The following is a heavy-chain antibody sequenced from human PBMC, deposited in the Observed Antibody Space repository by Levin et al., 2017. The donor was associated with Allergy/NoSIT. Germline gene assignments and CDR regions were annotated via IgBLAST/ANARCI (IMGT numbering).Heavy chain of an antibody. V-gene: IGHV3-30*03. D-gene: IGHD3-16*01. J-gene: IGHJ4*02. CDR3: AALGSFDY. CDR2: ITSDGSHK. Sequence: GSLRLSCTASGLTFTDYGVHWVRQAPDKGLEWVAIITSDGSHKYYADSVRGRFTISRDNSRNTVYLQMNSLRVEDTAVYFCAALGSFDYWGLGTLVTVSS. CDR1: GLTFTDYG.